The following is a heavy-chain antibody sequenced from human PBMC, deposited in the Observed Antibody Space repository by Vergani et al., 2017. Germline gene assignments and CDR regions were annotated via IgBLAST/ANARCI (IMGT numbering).Heavy chain of an antibody. Sequence: EVQLVESGGGLVQPGGSLRLSCAASGFTFSSYSMNWVRQAPGKGLEWVSYISSSSSTIYYADSVKGRFTISRDNAKNSLYLQMNSLRAEDTAVYYCARIEGRPTSVGYFQHWGQGTLVTVSS. CDR2: ISSSSSTI. J-gene: IGHJ1*01. D-gene: IGHD4-23*01. V-gene: IGHV3-48*04. CDR3: ARIEGRPTSVGYFQH. CDR1: GFTFSSYS.